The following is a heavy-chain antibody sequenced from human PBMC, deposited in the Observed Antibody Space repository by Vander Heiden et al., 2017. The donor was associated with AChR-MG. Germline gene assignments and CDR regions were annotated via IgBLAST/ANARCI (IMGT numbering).Heavy chain of an antibody. Sequence: EVQLLESGGGLVQPGVSLRLSCAASGFTFSNYAMTWVRQAPGKGLEWVSLISGSGNTYYADSVKGRFTISRDNSKNTLFLQMNSLRAEDTAVYYCAKDLGSIASRGFQHWGQGSLVIVSS. D-gene: IGHD6-6*01. CDR1: GFTFSNYA. V-gene: IGHV3-23*01. CDR3: AKDLGSIASRGFQH. J-gene: IGHJ1*01. CDR2: ISGSGNT.